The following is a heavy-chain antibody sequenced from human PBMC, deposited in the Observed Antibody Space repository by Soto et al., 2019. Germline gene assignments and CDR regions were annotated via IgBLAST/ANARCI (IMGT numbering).Heavy chain of an antibody. V-gene: IGHV4-34*01. CDR1: GGSFSVYY. J-gene: IGHJ4*02. Sequence: SETLSLTCAVYGGSFSVYYWSWIRQPPGKGLEWIGEINHSGSTNYNPSLKSRVTISVDTSKNQFSLKLSSVTAADTAVYYCARGGQSKDSIGCDYWGQGTLVTVSS. CDR2: INHSGST. D-gene: IGHD3-22*01. CDR3: ARGGQSKDSIGCDY.